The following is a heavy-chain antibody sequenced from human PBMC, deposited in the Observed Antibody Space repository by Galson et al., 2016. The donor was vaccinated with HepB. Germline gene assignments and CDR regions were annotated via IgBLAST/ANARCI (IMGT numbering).Heavy chain of an antibody. Sequence: SETLSLTCTVSGGSIVSAHWCSWVRQPPGKGLEWIGEIDHSETTHYNPSLESRVSISVDNSKNQFSLKLSSVTAADTAGYYCASEDYSFRYWGQGTLVTVSS. CDR2: IDHSETT. CDR3: ASEDYSFRY. CDR1: GGSIVSAHW. D-gene: IGHD3-10*01. J-gene: IGHJ4*02. V-gene: IGHV4-4*02.